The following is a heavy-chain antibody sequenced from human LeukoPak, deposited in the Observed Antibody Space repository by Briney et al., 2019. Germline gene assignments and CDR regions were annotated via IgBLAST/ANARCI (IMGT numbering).Heavy chain of an antibody. CDR2: ISSSGSTI. D-gene: IGHD6-13*01. CDR1: GFTFSSYE. V-gene: IGHV3-48*03. Sequence: GGSLRLSCAASGFTFSSYEMNWVHQAPGKGLEWVSYISSSGSTIYYADSVKGRFTISRVNAKNSLDLQMNSLRAEDTAVYYCARSEGRIAAAGTLYMDVWGKGTTVTVSS. J-gene: IGHJ6*03. CDR3: ARSEGRIAAAGTLYMDV.